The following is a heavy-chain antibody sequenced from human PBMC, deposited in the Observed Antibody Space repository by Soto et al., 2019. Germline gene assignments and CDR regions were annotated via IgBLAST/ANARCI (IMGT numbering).Heavy chain of an antibody. CDR3: AKRGGQFIAAAPSDY. J-gene: IGHJ4*02. CDR1: GFTFSSYA. Sequence: GGSLRLSCAASGFTFSSYAMSWVRQAPGKGLEWVSAISGSGGSTYYADSVKGRFTISRDNSKNTLYLQMNSLRAEDTAVYYCAKRGGQFIAAAPSDYWGQGTLVTVSS. V-gene: IGHV3-23*01. CDR2: ISGSGGST. D-gene: IGHD6-13*01.